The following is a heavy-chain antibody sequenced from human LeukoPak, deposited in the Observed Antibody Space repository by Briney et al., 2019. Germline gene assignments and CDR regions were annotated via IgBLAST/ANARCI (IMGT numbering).Heavy chain of an antibody. CDR1: EFTFSSHW. Sequence: GGSLRLSCSASEFTFSSHWMSWARQAPGKGLEWVAKIKPDGSEKYYVDSVKGRFTISRDNAKNSLYLQMNSLRAEDTAVYYCARDWGLKLDYWGQGTLVTVSP. CDR2: IKPDGSEK. CDR3: ARDWGLKLDY. V-gene: IGHV3-7*04. J-gene: IGHJ4*02. D-gene: IGHD3-16*01.